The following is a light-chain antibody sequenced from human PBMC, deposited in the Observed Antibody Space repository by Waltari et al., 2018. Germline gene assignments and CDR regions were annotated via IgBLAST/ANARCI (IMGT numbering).Light chain of an antibody. CDR3: QLWDSSGDHPV. Sequence: SPVLTQPPSVSVAPGQAARITCERDNIGSERVHWYQQKSGQAPVLVIYFENDRPPGTPEQVSGSSSGNTATLTISRVEAGDEADDYCQLWDSSGDHPVFGTGTKVSV. J-gene: IGLJ1*01. CDR1: NIGSER. CDR2: FEN. V-gene: IGLV3-21*04.